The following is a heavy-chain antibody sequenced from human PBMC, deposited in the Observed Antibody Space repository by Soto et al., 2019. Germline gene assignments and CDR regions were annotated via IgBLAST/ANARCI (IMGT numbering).Heavy chain of an antibody. J-gene: IGHJ4*02. Sequence: QVQLVQSGAEVKKPGASVKVSCKASGYTFTSYTMHWVRQAPGQRLEWMGWINAGNDNTKYSQNFQGRVTITRDTSPRAAYMEVSSLRSEDTAVYYGARIMRYCGGGCPFDFWGQGPLV. D-gene: IGHD2-21*02. CDR3: ARIMRYCGGGCPFDF. CDR1: GYTFTSYT. V-gene: IGHV1-3*01. CDR2: INAGNDNT.